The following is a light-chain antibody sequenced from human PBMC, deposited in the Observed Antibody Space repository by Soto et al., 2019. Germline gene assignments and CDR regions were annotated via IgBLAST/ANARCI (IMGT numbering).Light chain of an antibody. CDR3: QQSFNGLGRT. V-gene: IGKV1-39*01. CDR1: QSISSY. CDR2: AAS. Sequence: DIQMTQSPSSLSASVGDRVTITCRASQSISSYLNWYQQKPGKPPKLLISAASSLQSGVPSRFSGSGSGTDFTLTISSLQPEDFATYYCQQSFNGLGRTCGPGTKVDIK. J-gene: IGKJ3*01.